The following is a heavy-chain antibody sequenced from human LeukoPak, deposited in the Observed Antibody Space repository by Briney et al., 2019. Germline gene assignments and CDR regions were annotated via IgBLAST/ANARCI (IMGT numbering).Heavy chain of an antibody. V-gene: IGHV3-20*04. CDR3: AKGATDYGDYTAY. J-gene: IGHJ4*02. CDR2: INWNGGST. Sequence: PGGSLRLSCAASGFTFDDYGMSWVRQAPGKGLEWVSGINWNGGSTGYADSVKGRFTISRDNSKNTLYLQMNSLRDEDTAVYYCAKGATDYGDYTAYWGQGTLVTVSS. D-gene: IGHD4-17*01. CDR1: GFTFDDYG.